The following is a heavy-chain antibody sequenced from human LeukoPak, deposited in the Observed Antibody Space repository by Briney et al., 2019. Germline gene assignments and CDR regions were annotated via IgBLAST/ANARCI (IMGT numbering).Heavy chain of an antibody. CDR1: GFTFSSYG. CDR2: ISYDGSNK. V-gene: IGHV3-30*18. D-gene: IGHD1-1*01. J-gene: IGHJ6*02. CDR3: AKEGTTGTGCMDV. Sequence: PGRSLRLSCAASGFTFSSYGMHWVRQAPGKGLEWVAVISYDGSNKYYADSVKGRFTISRDNSKNTLYLQMNSLRAEDTAVYYCAKEGTTGTGCMDVWGQGTTVTVSS.